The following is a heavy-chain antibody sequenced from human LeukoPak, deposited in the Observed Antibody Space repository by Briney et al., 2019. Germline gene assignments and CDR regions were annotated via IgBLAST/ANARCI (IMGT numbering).Heavy chain of an antibody. CDR2: VYYSGST. V-gene: IGHV4-59*01. CDR3: ARDRRNWNVEYNWFDP. Sequence: PSETLSLTCTVSGGSISSYYWSWTRQPPGKGLEWIGYVYYSGSTNYNPSLKSRVTISVDTSKNQFSLKLSSVTAADTAVYYCARDRRNWNVEYNWFDPWGQGTLVTVSS. CDR1: GGSISSYY. D-gene: IGHD1-20*01. J-gene: IGHJ5*02.